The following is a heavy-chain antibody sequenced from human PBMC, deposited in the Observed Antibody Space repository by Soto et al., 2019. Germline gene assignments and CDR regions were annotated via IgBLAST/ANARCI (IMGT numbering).Heavy chain of an antibody. CDR2: IKQDESEK. J-gene: IGHJ4*02. CDR1: GFTFSSYW. CDR3: ARGVRFQGRVYYLDF. Sequence: EVQLVESGGGLVQPGGSLRLSCAASGFTFSSYWMSWVHQAPGKGLEWVANIKQDESEKDYVDSVKGRFTISRDNAKKSLYLEMNSLRAEDTAVYYCARGVRFQGRVYYLDFWGQGTLVTVSS. D-gene: IGHD3-10*01. V-gene: IGHV3-7*01.